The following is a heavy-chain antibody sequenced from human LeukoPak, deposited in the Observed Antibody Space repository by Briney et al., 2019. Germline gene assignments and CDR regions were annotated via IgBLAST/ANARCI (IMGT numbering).Heavy chain of an antibody. CDR3: ARGGDGYNFDY. V-gene: IGHV4-34*01. CDR2: INHSGST. CDR1: GGSFSGYY. D-gene: IGHD5-24*01. Sequence: SETLSLTCAVYGGSFSGYYWSWIRQPPGKGLEWIGEINHSGSTNYNPSLTSRVTISVDTSKNQFSLKLSSVTAADTAVYYCARGGDGYNFDYWGQGTLVTVSS. J-gene: IGHJ4*02.